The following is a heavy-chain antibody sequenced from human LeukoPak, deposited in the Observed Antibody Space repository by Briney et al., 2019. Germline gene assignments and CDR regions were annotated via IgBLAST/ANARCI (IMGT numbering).Heavy chain of an antibody. V-gene: IGHV1-8*01. Sequence: ASVKVSCKASGYTFTSYDINWVRQATGQGLEWMGWMNPNSGNTGYARKFQGRVTMTRNTSISTAYMELSSLRSEDTAVYYCARCIAAAGIYYYYGMDVWGQGTTVTVSS. J-gene: IGHJ6*02. CDR3: ARCIAAAGIYYYYGMDV. CDR2: MNPNSGNT. CDR1: GYTFTSYD. D-gene: IGHD6-13*01.